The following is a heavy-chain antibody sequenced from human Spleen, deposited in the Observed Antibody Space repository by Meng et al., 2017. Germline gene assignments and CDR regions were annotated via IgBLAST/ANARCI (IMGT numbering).Heavy chain of an antibody. Sequence: GESLKISCAASGFIFSDYYMNWVRQAPGKGLEWVSSISSSSTIYYADSVKGRFTISRDNAKNSLYLQMNSLRAEDTAIYYCAKVLSMLRGFDYWGQGTLVTVSS. CDR2: ISSSSTI. V-gene: IGHV3-69-1*01. D-gene: IGHD3-10*01. J-gene: IGHJ4*02. CDR3: AKVLSMLRGFDY. CDR1: GFIFSDYY.